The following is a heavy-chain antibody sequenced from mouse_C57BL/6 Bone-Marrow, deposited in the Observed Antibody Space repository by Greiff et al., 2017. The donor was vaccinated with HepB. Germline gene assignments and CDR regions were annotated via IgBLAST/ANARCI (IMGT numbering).Heavy chain of an antibody. CDR2: IRSKSNNYAT. Sequence: DVHLVESGGGLVQPKGSLKLSCAASGFSFNTYAMNWVRQAPGKGLEWVARIRSKSNNYATYYADSVKDRFTISRDDSESMLYLQMNNLKTEDTAMYYCVRQGDYGSSYVDYWGQGTTLTVSS. CDR3: VRQGDYGSSYVDY. V-gene: IGHV10-1*01. J-gene: IGHJ2*01. CDR1: GFSFNTYA. D-gene: IGHD1-1*01.